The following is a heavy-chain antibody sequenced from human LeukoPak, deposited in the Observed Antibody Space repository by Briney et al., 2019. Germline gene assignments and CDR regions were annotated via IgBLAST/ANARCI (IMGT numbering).Heavy chain of an antibody. Sequence: ASVKVSCKASGYTFTSYYMHWVRQATGQGLEWMGWMNPNSGNTGYAQKFQGRVTMTRNTSISTAYMELSSLRSEDTAVYYCARGSSGWPSGDYWGQGTLVTVSS. CDR1: GYTFTSYY. V-gene: IGHV1-8*02. CDR3: ARGSSGWPSGDY. CDR2: MNPNSGNT. D-gene: IGHD6-19*01. J-gene: IGHJ4*02.